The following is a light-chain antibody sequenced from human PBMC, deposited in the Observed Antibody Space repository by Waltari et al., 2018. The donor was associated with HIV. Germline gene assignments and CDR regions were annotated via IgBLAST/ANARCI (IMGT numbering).Light chain of an antibody. CDR1: SSNIGSNT. Sequence: QSVLTQPPSASGTPVQRVTISGSGSSSNIGSNTVSWYQQVPGTAPKVFIYRNDDRPSGVPDRFSGSKSGTSASLAISGLQSEDEADYYCATWDDSLNGWVFGGGTKVTVL. J-gene: IGLJ3*02. CDR3: ATWDDSLNGWV. CDR2: RND. V-gene: IGLV1-44*01.